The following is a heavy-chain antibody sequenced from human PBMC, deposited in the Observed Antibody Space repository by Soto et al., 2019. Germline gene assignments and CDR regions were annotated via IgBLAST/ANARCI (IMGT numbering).Heavy chain of an antibody. CDR2: ISGSGGST. CDR3: AKAGFEYYDFWSGYSHFDY. Sequence: EVQLLESGGGLVQPGGSLRLSCAASGFTFSSYAMSWVRQAPGKGLEWVSAISGSGGSTYYADSVKGRFTISRDNSKNTLYLQMNSQRAEDTAVYYCAKAGFEYYDFWSGYSHFDYWGQGTLVTVST. V-gene: IGHV3-23*01. D-gene: IGHD3-3*01. J-gene: IGHJ4*02. CDR1: GFTFSSYA.